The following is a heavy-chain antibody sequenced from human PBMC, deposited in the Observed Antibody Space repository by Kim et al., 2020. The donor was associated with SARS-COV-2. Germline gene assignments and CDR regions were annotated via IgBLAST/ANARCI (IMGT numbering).Heavy chain of an antibody. J-gene: IGHJ6*02. Sequence: SVKVSCKASGGTFSSYAISWVRQAPGQGLEWMGRIIPILGIANYAQKFQGRVTITADKSTSTAYMELGSLRSEDTAVYYCARGTASAIAAAATAAENYYYYGMDVWGQGTTVTVSS. CDR3: ARGTASAIAAAATAAENYYYYGMDV. D-gene: IGHD6-13*01. CDR2: IIPILGIA. V-gene: IGHV1-69*04. CDR1: GGTFSSYA.